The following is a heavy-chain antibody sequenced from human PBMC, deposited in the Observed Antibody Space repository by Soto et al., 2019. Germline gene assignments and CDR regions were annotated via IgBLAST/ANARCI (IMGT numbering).Heavy chain of an antibody. V-gene: IGHV4-61*01. D-gene: IGHD2-8*01. J-gene: IGHJ6*02. CDR1: GGSVSSGSYY. CDR3: ASGLYLVYYYYGMDV. Sequence: QVQLQESGPGLVKPSETLSLTCTVSGGSVSSGSYYWSWIRQPPGKGLEWIGYIYYSGSTNYNPSLKSRVTISVDTSKNQFSLKLSSVTAADTAVYYCASGLYLVYYYYGMDVWGQGTTVPVSS. CDR2: IYYSGST.